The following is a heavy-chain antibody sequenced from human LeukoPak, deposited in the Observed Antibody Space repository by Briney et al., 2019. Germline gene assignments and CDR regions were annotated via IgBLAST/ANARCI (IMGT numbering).Heavy chain of an antibody. CDR2: INSAGSST. CDR3: TTMVQFG. D-gene: IGHD3-10*01. CDR1: GFTFSSYW. Sequence: PGGSLRLSCAAPGFTFSSYWMHWVRQAPGKGLVWVSRINSAGSSTAYADSVKGRFTISRDNAKNTPYLQMNSLRAEDTAVYYCTTMVQFGWGQGTLVTVSS. V-gene: IGHV3-74*03. J-gene: IGHJ4*02.